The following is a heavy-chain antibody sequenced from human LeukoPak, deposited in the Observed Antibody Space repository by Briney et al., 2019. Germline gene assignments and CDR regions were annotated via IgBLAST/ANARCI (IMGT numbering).Heavy chain of an antibody. CDR2: INTDGSST. CDR3: ARGNSKGAFDI. V-gene: IGHV3-74*01. Sequence: GGSLRLSCAASGFTFSNYWMHWFRQAPGKGLVWVSRINTDGSSTSYADSVKGRLTISRDNAKNTLYLQMNSLRAEDTAVYYCARGNSKGAFDIWGQGTMVTVSS. J-gene: IGHJ3*02. CDR1: GFTFSNYW. D-gene: IGHD4-11*01.